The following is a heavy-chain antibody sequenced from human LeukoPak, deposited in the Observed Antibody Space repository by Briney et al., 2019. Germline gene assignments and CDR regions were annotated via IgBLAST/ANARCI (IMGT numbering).Heavy chain of an antibody. CDR1: GGSISSSSYY. V-gene: IGHV4-39*07. Sequence: SETLSLTCTVSGGSISSSSYYWGWIRQPPGKGLEWIGSIYYSGSTYYNPSLKSRVTISVDTSKNQFSLKLSSVTAADTAVYYCAREPYYDFWSGYSYYYYYMDVWGKGTTVTVSS. CDR2: IYYSGST. J-gene: IGHJ6*03. CDR3: AREPYYDFWSGYSYYYYYMDV. D-gene: IGHD3-3*01.